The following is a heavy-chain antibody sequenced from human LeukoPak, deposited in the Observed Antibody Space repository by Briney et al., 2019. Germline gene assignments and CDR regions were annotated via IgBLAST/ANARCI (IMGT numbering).Heavy chain of an antibody. Sequence: SETLSLTCTVSGGSISSSSYYWGWIRQPPGKGLEWIGSIYYSGSTYYNPSLKSRVTISVDTSKNQFSLRLSSVTAADTAVYYCARVPNRDIDYWGQGTLVTVSS. J-gene: IGHJ4*02. V-gene: IGHV4-39*07. CDR1: GGSISSSSYY. CDR3: ARVPNRDIDY. D-gene: IGHD2-15*01. CDR2: IYYSGST.